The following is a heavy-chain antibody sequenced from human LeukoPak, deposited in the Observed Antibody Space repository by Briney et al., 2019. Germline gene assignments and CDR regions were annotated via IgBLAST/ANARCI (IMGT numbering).Heavy chain of an antibody. J-gene: IGHJ6*04. D-gene: IGHD3-22*01. CDR3: AKDPLSWFYGMDV. CDR2: ISDDST. Sequence: GGPLRPSCAASGFTFSNYAMSWVRQAPGKGLEWVSTISDDSTYYTDSVKGRFTISRDNSKNTLYLQMNSLRAEDTAVYYCAKDPLSWFYGMDVWGKGTTVTVSS. V-gene: IGHV3-23*01. CDR1: GFTFSNYA.